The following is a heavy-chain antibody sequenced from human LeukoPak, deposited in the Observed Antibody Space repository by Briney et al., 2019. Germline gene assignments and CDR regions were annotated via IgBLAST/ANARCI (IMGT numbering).Heavy chain of an antibody. D-gene: IGHD5-18*01. CDR1: GFTFSNYW. CDR3: ARRVDTAMAAADY. CDR2: IKEDGSEK. J-gene: IGHJ4*02. Sequence: PPGGSLSLSCAASGFTFSNYWMSWVRQAPGKGLEWVANIKEDGSEKYYVDSVKGRFTISRDNAKNSLYLQMNSLRAEDTAVYYCARRVDTAMAAADYWGQGTLVTVSS. V-gene: IGHV3-7*01.